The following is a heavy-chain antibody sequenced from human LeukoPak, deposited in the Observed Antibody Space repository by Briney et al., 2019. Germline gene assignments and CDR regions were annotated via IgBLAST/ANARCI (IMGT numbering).Heavy chain of an antibody. V-gene: IGHV3-11*01. CDR3: ARDPRGDFVWGHRFDY. CDR1: GFIFNQYC. J-gene: IGHJ4*02. CDR2: ISTSGGST. Sequence: GGSLRLSCGAYGFIFNQYCMGWVRQAPGMGPEWVSYISTSGGSTYYSASAKGRFTISRDNARNSLFLQLRRLTAEDTAVCYCARDPRGDFVWGHRFDYWGQGVLVTVSS. D-gene: IGHD3-16*01.